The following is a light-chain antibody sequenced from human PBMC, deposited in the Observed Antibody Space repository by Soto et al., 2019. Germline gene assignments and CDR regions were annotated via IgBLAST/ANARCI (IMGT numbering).Light chain of an antibody. CDR2: GAS. CDR3: QKYGSSGT. Sequence: IVLTQSPGTLSLSPWERATLSCRASQSVSNNYLAWYQQKPGQAPRLLIYGASNRATGIPDRFSGSGSGTDVTLTISRLEPEDFAVYYCQKYGSSGTFGQGTKVDIK. CDR1: QSVSNNY. J-gene: IGKJ1*01. V-gene: IGKV3-20*01.